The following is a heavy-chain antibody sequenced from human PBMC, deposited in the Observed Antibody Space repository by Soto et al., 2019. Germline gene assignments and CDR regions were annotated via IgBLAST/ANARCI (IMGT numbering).Heavy chain of an antibody. J-gene: IGHJ4*02. CDR1: GVTFSDYY. CDR2: ISSSCYI. CDR3: ASSHTSGSFGTFDY. Sequence: PGGSLRLSCAASGVTFSDYYMSWIRQAPGKGLEWVSYISSSCYINYADSVKGRFTISRDNAKNSLYLQMNSLRAEDTAVYYCASSHTSGSFGTFDYWGQGTLVTVSS. D-gene: IGHD3-10*01. V-gene: IGHV3-11*06.